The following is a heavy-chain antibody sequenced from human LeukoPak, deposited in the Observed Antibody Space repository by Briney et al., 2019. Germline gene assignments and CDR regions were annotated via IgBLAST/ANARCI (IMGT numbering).Heavy chain of an antibody. Sequence: GASVKVSCKASGYTLDNFYIHWVRQAPGQGPEWMGWINGNDGSTNYAQKFQGRVTMTRVTAISTVYMDLSGLRPDDTAIYYCARDEGSTYNQLDYWGQGTLVTVSS. J-gene: IGHJ4*02. CDR3: ARDEGSTYNQLDY. CDR1: GYTLDNFY. V-gene: IGHV1-2*02. D-gene: IGHD1-14*01. CDR2: INGNDGST.